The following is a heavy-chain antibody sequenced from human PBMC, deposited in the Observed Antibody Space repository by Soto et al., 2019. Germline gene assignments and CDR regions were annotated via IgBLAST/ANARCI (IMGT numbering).Heavy chain of an antibody. CDR1: GFTFGGFH. Sequence: QVQLVESGGGSVKPGGSLRLSCAASGFTFGGFHMGWIRQAPGRGLEWVSFISGSGGIIYLADSVKGRFAISRDNTKNSLYLQMNSLRAEDTAVYYCGRDTYYDGSGYHSGGVDFWGQGTLVTVSS. D-gene: IGHD3-22*01. CDR2: ISGSGGII. J-gene: IGHJ4*02. CDR3: GRDTYYDGSGYHSGGVDF. V-gene: IGHV3-11*01.